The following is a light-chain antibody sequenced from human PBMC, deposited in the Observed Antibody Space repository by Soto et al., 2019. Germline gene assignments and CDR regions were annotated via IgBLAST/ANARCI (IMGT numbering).Light chain of an antibody. J-gene: IGLJ1*01. CDR3: CSYAGSYSFYV. CDR1: SSDVAAYDY. V-gene: IGLV2-11*01. Sequence: QCALTQPRSVSGSPGQSVTISCTGTSSDVAAYDYVTWYQQHPGKAPKLMIYDVTKRPSGVPDRFSGSRSGNTASLTISGLQAEDEADYYCCSYAGSYSFYVFGSGTKV. CDR2: DVT.